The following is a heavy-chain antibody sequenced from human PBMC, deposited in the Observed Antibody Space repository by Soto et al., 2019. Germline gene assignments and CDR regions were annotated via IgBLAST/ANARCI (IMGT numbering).Heavy chain of an antibody. V-gene: IGHV3-23*01. CDR1: GFTFSSYA. CDR3: AKGGSEGLVGATPFDY. Sequence: GGSLRLSCAASGFTFSSYAMSWVRQAPGKGLEWVSAISGSGGSTYYADSVKGRFTISRDNSKNTLYLQMTSLRAEDTAVYYCAKGGSEGLVGATPFDYWGQGTLVTVSS. D-gene: IGHD1-26*01. CDR2: ISGSGGST. J-gene: IGHJ4*02.